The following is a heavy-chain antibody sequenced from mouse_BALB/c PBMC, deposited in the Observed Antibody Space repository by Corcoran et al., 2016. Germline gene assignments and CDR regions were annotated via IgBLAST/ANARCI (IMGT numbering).Heavy chain of an antibody. CDR2: IDPSNSVT. CDR3: ARNGNARYY. D-gene: IGHD4-1*01. J-gene: IGHJ4*01. V-gene: IGHV1S127*01. CDR1: GYTFTSYW. Sequence: QVQLQQSGPELVRPGASVKMSCKASGYTFTSYWMHGVQQRPGQGLEWIGMIDPSNSVTWSNQKFEDKATLIVDKSSNTAYMHLSSLTSEDSAVFFCARNGNARYYWGQGTSVTVSS.